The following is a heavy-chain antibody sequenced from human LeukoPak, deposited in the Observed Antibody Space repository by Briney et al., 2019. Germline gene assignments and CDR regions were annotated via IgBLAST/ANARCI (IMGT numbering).Heavy chain of an antibody. CDR2: ISGSGAST. V-gene: IGHV3-23*01. CDR3: AKVVDGQWLVRGWFDP. D-gene: IGHD6-19*01. Sequence: PGGSLRLSCAASGFTFSSYAMSWVRQAPGKGLEWVSAISGSGASTYYADSVNGRFTISRDNSKNTLCPQMNSLRAEDTAVYYCAKVVDGQWLVRGWFDPWGQGTLVTVSS. CDR1: GFTFSSYA. J-gene: IGHJ5*02.